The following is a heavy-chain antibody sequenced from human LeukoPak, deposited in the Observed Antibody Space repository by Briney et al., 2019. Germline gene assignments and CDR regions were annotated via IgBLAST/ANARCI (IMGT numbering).Heavy chain of an antibody. CDR2: IIPIFGTA. CDR3: ARYCGGDCYENWFDP. V-gene: IGHV1-69*05. J-gene: IGHJ5*02. D-gene: IGHD2-21*02. Sequence: SVKVSCKASGGTFSSYAISWVRQAPGQGLEWMGGIIPIFGTANYAQKFQGRVTITTDESTSTAYMELRSLRSEDTAVYYCARYCGGDCYENWFDPWGQGTLVTVSS. CDR1: GGTFSSYA.